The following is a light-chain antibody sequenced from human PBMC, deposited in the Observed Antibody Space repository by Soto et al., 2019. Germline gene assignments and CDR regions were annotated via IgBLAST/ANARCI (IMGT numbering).Light chain of an antibody. CDR2: GAS. CDR3: QQCDGTSWT. V-gene: IGKV3-20*01. Sequence: EIVLTQSPGTRSLSPGERATLSCRASQSVSSSYLAWYQQKPGQAPRLLIYGASSRETGIPDRFSGSGSGTEFTLTISRLEPEDVAVDDCQQCDGTSWTFSQGTKVDIK. CDR1: QSVSSSY. J-gene: IGKJ1*01.